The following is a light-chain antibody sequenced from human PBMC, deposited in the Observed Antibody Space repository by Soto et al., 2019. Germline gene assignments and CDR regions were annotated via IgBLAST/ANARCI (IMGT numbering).Light chain of an antibody. J-gene: IGLJ3*02. Sequence: QSVLTQPPSVSAAPGQKVTISCSGSSSNIGNNYVSWYQQLPGTATKLLLYDNNKRPSGIPDRFSGSKSGTSATLGITGLQTGDEADYYCGTWDSSLSAGGVFGGGTKVTVL. CDR3: GTWDSSLSAGGV. CDR2: DNN. CDR1: SSNIGNNY. V-gene: IGLV1-51*01.